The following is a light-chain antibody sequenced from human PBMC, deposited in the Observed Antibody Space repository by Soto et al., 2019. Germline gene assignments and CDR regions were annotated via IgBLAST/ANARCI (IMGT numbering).Light chain of an antibody. V-gene: IGLV2-14*01. J-gene: IGLJ1*01. CDR2: DVT. CDR3: GSITRSSTSV. Sequence: QSALSQPDSVSGSPGQSITISCTGTSSDVGGFEYVSWYQHQPGKAPKLIIYDVTKRPSGVSNRFSGSKSGNTASLTISGIQAEDEGDYYCGSITRSSTSVFGTGTKVTVL. CDR1: SSDVGGFEY.